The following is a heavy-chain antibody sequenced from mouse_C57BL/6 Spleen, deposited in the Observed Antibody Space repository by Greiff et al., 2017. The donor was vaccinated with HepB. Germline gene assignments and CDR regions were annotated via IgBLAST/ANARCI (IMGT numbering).Heavy chain of an antibody. D-gene: IGHD1-1*01. CDR1: GYTFTSYW. J-gene: IGHJ1*03. Sequence: QVQLQQPGTELVKPGASVKLSCKASGYTFTSYWMHWVKQRPGQGLEWIGNINPSNGGTNYNEKFKSKATLTVDKSSSTAYMQLSSLTSEDSAVYYRARFERFLLRSHFDVWGTGTTVTVSS. CDR2: INPSNGGT. CDR3: ARFERFLLRSHFDV. V-gene: IGHV1-53*01.